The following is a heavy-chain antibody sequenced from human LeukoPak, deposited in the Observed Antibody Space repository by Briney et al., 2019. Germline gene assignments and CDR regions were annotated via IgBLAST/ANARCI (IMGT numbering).Heavy chain of an antibody. CDR3: ARAHSIASYYYGVDV. J-gene: IGHJ6*02. D-gene: IGHD2/OR15-2a*01. Sequence: SETLSLTCTVSGGSISSSYSYWGWIRRPPGKGLEWIGNIYYSGNTYYSPSLTSRVTLSVDTSENQFSLKLSSVTAADTAVYYCARAHSIASYYYGVDVWGQGTTVTVSS. CDR2: IYYSGNT. V-gene: IGHV4-39*07. CDR1: GGSISSSYSY.